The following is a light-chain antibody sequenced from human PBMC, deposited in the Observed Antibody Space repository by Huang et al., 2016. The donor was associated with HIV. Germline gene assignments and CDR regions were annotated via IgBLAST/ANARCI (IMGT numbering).Light chain of an antibody. CDR1: QGIGRY. CDR3: QQLKTYPIT. V-gene: IGKV1-9*01. Sequence: IQLTQSPSSLSASVGDRVTITCRASQGIGRYLVGYQQKPGKAPKLLIYAASTLQRGVPSRFSGSGSGTDFTLTIGSLQPEDFATDYCQQLKTYPITFGPGTQVDIK. CDR2: AAS. J-gene: IGKJ3*01.